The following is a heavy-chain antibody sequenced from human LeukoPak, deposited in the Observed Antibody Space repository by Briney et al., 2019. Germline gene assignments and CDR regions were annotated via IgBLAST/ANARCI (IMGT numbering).Heavy chain of an antibody. CDR3: ATRPPWEPQFDY. CDR1: GDTLTELS. D-gene: IGHD1-26*01. J-gene: IGHJ4*02. CDR2: FDPEDGET. V-gene: IGHV1-24*01. Sequence: ASVRDSSKVSGDTLTELSMHWGRQALGKGREWMGGFDPEDGETIYAQKLQGRVTMTEDTSTDTAYMELSSLRSEDTAVYYCATRPPWEPQFDYWGQGTLVTVSS.